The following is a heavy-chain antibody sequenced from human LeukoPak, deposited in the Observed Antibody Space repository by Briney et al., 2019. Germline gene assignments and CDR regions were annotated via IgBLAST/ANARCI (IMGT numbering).Heavy chain of an antibody. CDR2: IKQDGSEK. V-gene: IGHV3-7*01. CDR3: ARDGGSGWPSFEY. CDR1: GFTFSSYW. Sequence: GGSLRLSCAASGFTFSSYWMSWVRQAPGKGLEWVANIKQDGSEKYYVDSVKGRFTISRDNAKNSLYLQMNSLRAEDTAVYYCARDGGSGWPSFEYWGEGTLVSVSS. D-gene: IGHD6-19*01. J-gene: IGHJ4*02.